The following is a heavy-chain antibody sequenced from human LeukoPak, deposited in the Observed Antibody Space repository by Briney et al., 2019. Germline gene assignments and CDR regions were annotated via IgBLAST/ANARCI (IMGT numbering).Heavy chain of an antibody. J-gene: IGHJ4*02. Sequence: PSETLSLTCAVYGGSFSGYYWSWIRQPPGKGLEWIGEINHSGRTNYNPSLKSRVTISVDTSKNQFSLKLSSVTAADTAVYYCARGSRWGRFFDYWGQGTLVTVSS. V-gene: IGHV4-34*01. CDR2: INHSGRT. CDR3: ARGSRWGRFFDY. CDR1: GGSFSGYY. D-gene: IGHD3-16*01.